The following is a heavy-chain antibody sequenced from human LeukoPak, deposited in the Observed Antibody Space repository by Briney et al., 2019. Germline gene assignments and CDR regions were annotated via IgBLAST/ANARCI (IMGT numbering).Heavy chain of an antibody. D-gene: IGHD5-18*01. V-gene: IGHV3-23*01. CDR1: GFTFSSYA. CDR2: ISGSGSST. CDR3: AKALYSYGDVNFDY. J-gene: IGHJ4*02. Sequence: GGSLRLSCAASGFTFSSYAMSWVRQAPGKGLEWVSTISGSGSSTYYADSVKGRFTISRDNSKDTLYPQMNSLRAEDTAVYYCAKALYSYGDVNFDYWGQGTLVTVSS.